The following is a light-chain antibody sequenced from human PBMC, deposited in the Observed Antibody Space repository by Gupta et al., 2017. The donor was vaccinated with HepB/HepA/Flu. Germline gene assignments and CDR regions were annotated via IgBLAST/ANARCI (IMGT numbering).Light chain of an antibody. Sequence: EIVMTQSPATLSVSRGERATLSCRASQTVNSNLAWYQQKPGQAPRLLMYDTSTRDTCIPARFSGSGFGTEFSLPLSSLQSEDSAVYYCQHYKKWPPWTFGQGTKVEIK. V-gene: IGKV3-15*01. CDR1: QTVNSN. CDR2: DTS. J-gene: IGKJ1*01. CDR3: QHYKKWPPWT.